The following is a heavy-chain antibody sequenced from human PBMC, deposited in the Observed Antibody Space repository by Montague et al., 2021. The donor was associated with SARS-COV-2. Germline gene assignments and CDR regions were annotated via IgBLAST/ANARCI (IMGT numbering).Heavy chain of an antibody. Sequence: SETLSLTCAVYGGSISGYTCSWICQRQGKGLDWIGEINHSGSSNPNSYPKSQVTISVDTSKTQISLTLSSVTAADTAVYYCARNPWYYYDSSGYYLDYWGQGTLVTVSS. D-gene: IGHD3-22*01. J-gene: IGHJ4*02. V-gene: IGHV4-34*01. CDR1: GGSISGYT. CDR3: ARNPWYYYDSSGYYLDY. CDR2: INHSGSS.